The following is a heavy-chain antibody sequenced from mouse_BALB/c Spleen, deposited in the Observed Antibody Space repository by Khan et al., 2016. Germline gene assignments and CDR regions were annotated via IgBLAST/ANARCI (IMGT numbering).Heavy chain of an antibody. CDR2: INSNGGNT. V-gene: IGHV5-6-3*01. CDR1: GFTFSHYG. D-gene: IGHD2-3*01. J-gene: IGHJ4*01. Sequence: EVELVESGGGLVRPGGSLKLSCAASGFTFSHYGMSWVRQTPDKRLELVASINSNGGNTYYPDSVKGRFTISRDTAKNTLYLQMSSLKTEDTATYYGASEGIYSGCTMDCWEQRTAATASS. CDR3: ASEGIYSGCTMDC.